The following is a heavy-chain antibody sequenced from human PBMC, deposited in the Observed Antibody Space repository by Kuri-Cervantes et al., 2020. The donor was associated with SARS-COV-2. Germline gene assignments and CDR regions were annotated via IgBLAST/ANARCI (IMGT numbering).Heavy chain of an antibody. CDR3: ARHPSSGWPYYFDY. J-gene: IGHJ4*02. V-gene: IGHV3-11*01. CDR2: IDYSGDNT. D-gene: IGHD6-19*01. CDR1: GFTFSDYY. Sequence: GESLKISCAASGFTFSDYYMSWIRQAPGKGLEWVSYIDYSGDNTYLADSVKGRFTIPRDNARNLVYLQMNSLRAEDTAVYYCARHPSSGWPYYFDYWGQGTLVTVSS.